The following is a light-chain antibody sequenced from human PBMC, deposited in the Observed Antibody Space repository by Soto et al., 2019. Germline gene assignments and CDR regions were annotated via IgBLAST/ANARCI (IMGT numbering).Light chain of an antibody. Sequence: IVLTQSPATLSLSPGERATLSCRASQSVSSYLAWYQQKSGQAPRLLIYDASNWATGVPARFRGSGSGTDFTLTISSLEPEDFALYNCQQRNYWTSRTFGQGTRVEIK. CDR2: DAS. CDR1: QSVSSY. CDR3: QQRNYWTSRT. V-gene: IGKV3-11*01. J-gene: IGKJ5*01.